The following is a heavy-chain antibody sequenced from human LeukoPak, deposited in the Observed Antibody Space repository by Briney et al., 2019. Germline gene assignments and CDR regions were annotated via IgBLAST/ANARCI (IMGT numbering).Heavy chain of an antibody. V-gene: IGHV3-23*01. CDR3: AKDSTVSGSNYGMDV. D-gene: IGHD5-12*01. Sequence: GGSLRLSCAASGFAFNNYDLTWVRQAPGKGLEWVSSLSDGGGSAYYTDSVKGRFTISRDNSKNTLYLQMNSLRAEDTALYYCAKDSTVSGSNYGMDVWGQGTTVTVSS. CDR2: LSDGGGSA. CDR1: GFAFNNYD. J-gene: IGHJ6*02.